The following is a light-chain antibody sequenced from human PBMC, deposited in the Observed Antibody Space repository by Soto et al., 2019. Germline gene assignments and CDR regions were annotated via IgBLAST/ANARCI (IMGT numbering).Light chain of an antibody. J-gene: IGKJ1*01. Sequence: DIQMTQSPPTLPAFVGDTVTITCRASQSVSSWLAWYQQKPGTAPNLLIYDASSLASGVPSRFSGSGSGTKFTLTIRSLQPDDFATSYCQQYISFPKTFGQGTKLEMK. CDR3: QQYISFPKT. V-gene: IGKV1-5*01. CDR1: QSVSSW. CDR2: DAS.